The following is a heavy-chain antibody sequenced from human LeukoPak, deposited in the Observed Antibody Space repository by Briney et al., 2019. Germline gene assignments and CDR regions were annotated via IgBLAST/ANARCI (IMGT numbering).Heavy chain of an antibody. Sequence: GGSLRLSCAASGFTFSSYSMNWVRQAPGKGLEWVSSISSSSSYIYYADPVKGRFTISRDNAKNSLYLQMNSLRAEDTAVYYCARDRFVDTAMVPGPYNWFDPWGQGTLVTVSS. J-gene: IGHJ5*02. CDR3: ARDRFVDTAMVPGPYNWFDP. CDR1: GFTFSSYS. CDR2: ISSSSSYI. V-gene: IGHV3-21*01. D-gene: IGHD5-18*01.